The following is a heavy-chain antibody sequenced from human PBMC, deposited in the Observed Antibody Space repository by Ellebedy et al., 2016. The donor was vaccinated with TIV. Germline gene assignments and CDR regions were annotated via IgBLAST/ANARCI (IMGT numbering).Heavy chain of an antibody. D-gene: IGHD2-8*01. J-gene: IGHJ6*03. Sequence: GESLKISXAASGFIFSSFDIHWVRQAPGKGLEWVAVMSYDESRKYYADSVKGRFTISRDNSKNTLYLQMNSLRAEDTAVYYCARDGTNGDYYYYMDVWGKGTTVTVSS. V-gene: IGHV3-30*03. CDR2: MSYDESRK. CDR3: ARDGTNGDYYYYMDV. CDR1: GFIFSSFD.